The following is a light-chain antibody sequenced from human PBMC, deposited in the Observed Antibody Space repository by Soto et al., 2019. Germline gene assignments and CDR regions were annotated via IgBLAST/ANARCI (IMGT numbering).Light chain of an antibody. V-gene: IGKV3D-15*01. CDR3: QQYNNWPRAT. CDR1: QSVRNF. J-gene: IGKJ4*01. CDR2: EAS. Sequence: EIVLTQSPATLSSSPGETATLSCRASQSVRNFFAWYQQKPGQAPRLLIYEASRRPTGVPARFSGRGSGTEFNITISSLQSEDSAIYYCQQYNNWPRATFGGGTKVDIK.